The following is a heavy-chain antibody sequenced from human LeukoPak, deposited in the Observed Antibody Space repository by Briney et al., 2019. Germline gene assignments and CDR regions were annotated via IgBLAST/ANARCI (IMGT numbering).Heavy chain of an antibody. D-gene: IGHD6-19*01. Sequence: PSETLSLTCTVSGGSISSYYWSWIRQPPGKGLEWIGYIYYSGSTNYNPSLKSRVTISVDTSKNQFSLRLSSVTAADTAVYYCARGLAVAVHFDYWGQGTLVTVSS. J-gene: IGHJ4*02. CDR2: IYYSGST. CDR3: ARGLAVAVHFDY. CDR1: GGSISSYY. V-gene: IGHV4-59*01.